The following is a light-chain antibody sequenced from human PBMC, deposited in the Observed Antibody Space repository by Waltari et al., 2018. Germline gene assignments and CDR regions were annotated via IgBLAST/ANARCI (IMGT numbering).Light chain of an antibody. V-gene: IGLV2-14*03. Sequence: QPALTQPAPVSGSPGQLITVSCTGNRSNVGGYNYVSWYQQHPGKAPKLVIYDVSDRPSGISNRFSGSKSGNTASLTISGLQTEDEAHYYCSSYTANGLVFGGGTKVTVL. CDR1: RSNVGGYNY. CDR2: DVS. CDR3: SSYTANGLV. J-gene: IGLJ2*01.